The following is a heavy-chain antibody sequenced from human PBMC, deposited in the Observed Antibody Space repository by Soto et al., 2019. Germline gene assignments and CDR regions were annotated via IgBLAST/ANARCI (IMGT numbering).Heavy chain of an antibody. V-gene: IGHV3-7*03. CDR3: TRDDEVFFDS. CDR1: GFTFSRYW. Sequence: GGSLRLSCAASGFTFSRYWLSWVRQAPGKGLEWVANIKHDGNEQYYVDSVKGRFTISRDNAKNSLYLQMNSLRAEDAAVYYCTRDDEVFFDSWGQGTLVTVS. CDR2: IKHDGNEQ. J-gene: IGHJ4*01.